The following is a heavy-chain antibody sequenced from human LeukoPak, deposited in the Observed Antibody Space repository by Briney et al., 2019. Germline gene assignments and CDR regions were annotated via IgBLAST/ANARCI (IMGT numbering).Heavy chain of an antibody. J-gene: IGHJ5*02. D-gene: IGHD3-3*01. V-gene: IGHV3-21*01. CDR2: ISSSSSYI. CDR1: GFTFSSYS. CDR3: AGDNDFWSGYYPINWFDP. Sequence: GGSLRLSCAASGFTFSSYSMNWVRQAPGKGLEWVPSISSSSSYIYYADSVKGRFTISRDNAKNSLYLQMNSLRAEDTAVYYCAGDNDFWSGYYPINWFDPWGQGTLVTVSS.